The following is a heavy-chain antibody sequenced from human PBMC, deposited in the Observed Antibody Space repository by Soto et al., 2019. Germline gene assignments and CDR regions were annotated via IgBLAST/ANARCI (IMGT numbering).Heavy chain of an antibody. Sequence: QITLKESGPTLVKPTQTLTLTCTFSGFSLPTDRVGVGWIRQPPGKALEWLAVIYWDDTKTYRPSLKSRLTIPKDTSKHQVARTMTDMDPVDTATYYCAHAYGGRSLYWGQGTLVTVSS. CDR3: AHAYGGRSLY. CDR2: IYWDDTK. CDR1: GFSLPTDRVG. J-gene: IGHJ4*02. V-gene: IGHV2-5*02. D-gene: IGHD1-26*01.